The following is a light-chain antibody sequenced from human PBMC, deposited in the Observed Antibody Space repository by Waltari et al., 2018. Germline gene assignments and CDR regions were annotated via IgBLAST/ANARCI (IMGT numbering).Light chain of an antibody. CDR2: EGS. J-gene: IGLJ2*01. CDR1: SSDVGRYHL. Sequence: QSALTQPASVSGSPGQSITIPCTGTSSDVGRYHLVSWYQQPPGKAPKLMIYEGSKRPSGVSNRFSGSKSGNTTSLTISGLQAEDEADYYCCSYAGSSTSVFGGGTKLTVL. CDR3: CSYAGSSTSV. V-gene: IGLV2-23*01.